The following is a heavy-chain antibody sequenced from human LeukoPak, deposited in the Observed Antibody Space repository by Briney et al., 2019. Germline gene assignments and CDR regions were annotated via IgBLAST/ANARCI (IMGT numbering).Heavy chain of an antibody. V-gene: IGHV4-4*09. J-gene: IGHJ5*02. CDR2: IFSSGAP. CDR3: ARRVFGATATGFGWFDP. CDR1: GGSISSYY. D-gene: IGHD3-10*01. Sequence: SETLSLTCTVSGGSISSYYWSWIRQPPGKGLEYIGYIFSSGAPNYNPSLKSRVTISLDTSKTLFSLKLRSVTAADTAVYYCARRVFGATATGFGWFDPWGRGTLVTVSS.